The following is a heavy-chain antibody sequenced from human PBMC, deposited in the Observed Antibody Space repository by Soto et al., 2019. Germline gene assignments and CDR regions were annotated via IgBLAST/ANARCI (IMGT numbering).Heavy chain of an antibody. J-gene: IGHJ4*02. Sequence: PGESLKISCKGSGYSFTSYWISWVRQMPGKGLEWMGRIDPSDSYTNYSPSFQGHVTISADKSISTAYLQWSSLKASDTAMYYCARNMRDSSGWHWLPVSNLGQGTLLTVSS. CDR1: GYSFTSYW. D-gene: IGHD6-19*01. CDR3: ARNMRDSSGWHWLPVSN. V-gene: IGHV5-10-1*01. CDR2: IDPSDSYT.